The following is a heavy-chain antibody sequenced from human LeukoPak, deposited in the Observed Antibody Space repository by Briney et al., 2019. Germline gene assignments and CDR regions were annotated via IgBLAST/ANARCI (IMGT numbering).Heavy chain of an antibody. J-gene: IGHJ4*02. V-gene: IGHV3-21*04. CDR2: ISSSSNYI. D-gene: IGHD4-17*01. Sequence: PGGSLRLSCAASGFTFRSYSMNWVRQAPGKGLEWVSSISSSSNYIYYADSVKGRFTISRDNAKNSLYLQMNSLRAEDTAVYYCAKVGNFGDYVTYFEYWGQGTLVTVSS. CDR1: GFTFRSYS. CDR3: AKVGNFGDYVTYFEY.